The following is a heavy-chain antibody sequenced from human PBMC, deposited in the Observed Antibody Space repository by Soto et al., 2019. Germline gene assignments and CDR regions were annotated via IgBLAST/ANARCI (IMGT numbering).Heavy chain of an antibody. CDR1: GYSFTSYW. J-gene: IGHJ5*02. V-gene: IGHV5-51*01. Sequence: GESLKISCKGSGYSFTSYWIGWVRQMPGKGLEWMGIIYPGDSDTRYSPSFQGQVTISADKSISTAYLPWTSLKASDTAMYYCARYDDYGDYVEWFDPWGQGTLVTVSS. D-gene: IGHD4-17*01. CDR3: ARYDDYGDYVEWFDP. CDR2: IYPGDSDT.